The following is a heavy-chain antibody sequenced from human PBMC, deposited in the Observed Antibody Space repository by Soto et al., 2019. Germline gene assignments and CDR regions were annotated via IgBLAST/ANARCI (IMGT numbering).Heavy chain of an antibody. CDR1: GYTFTTHG. CDR3: ARNLGYCRSGTCSREWFDP. D-gene: IGHD2-15*01. V-gene: IGHV1-18*01. J-gene: IGHJ5*02. CDR2: VSGDNGHT. Sequence: QVQLVQSGAEVKKPGASVKVSCKASGYTFTTHGISWVRQAPGQGLEWMGWVSGDNGHTNYAQSLQGRVTMTTDTSTNTDYMELRSLRSADTAVYYWARNLGYCRSGTCSREWFDPWGQGTLVTVSS.